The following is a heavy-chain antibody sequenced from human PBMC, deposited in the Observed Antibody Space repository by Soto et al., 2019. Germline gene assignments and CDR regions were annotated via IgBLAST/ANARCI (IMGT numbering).Heavy chain of an antibody. J-gene: IGHJ6*02. CDR3: SKTDYYYYGMDV. Sequence: PSETLSLTCTVSGDSSSSSSYYWGWIRQPPGKGLEWIGSIYYGGSTFYNPSLKSRVTISVDTSKNQFSLRLSSVTAADTAVYYCSKTDYYYYGMDVWGQGTRVTVAS. V-gene: IGHV4-39*01. CDR1: GDSSSSSSYY. CDR2: IYYGGST.